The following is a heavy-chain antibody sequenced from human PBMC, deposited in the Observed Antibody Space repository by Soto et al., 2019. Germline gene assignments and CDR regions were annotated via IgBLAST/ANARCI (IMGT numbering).Heavy chain of an antibody. Sequence: QVHLVQSGTEVRKPGSSVTVSCKVSGGTFSTYTISWVRHAPGQGLQWMGAINPILREITYAQNFQGRVILTADISATTAYMELRGLTSEDTALYYCGRVPRYSFPTSDSLDQWGQGTRVTVSS. CDR3: GRVPRYSFPTSDSLDQ. CDR2: INPILREI. D-gene: IGHD5-18*01. CDR1: GGTFSTYT. V-gene: IGHV1-69*06. J-gene: IGHJ4*02.